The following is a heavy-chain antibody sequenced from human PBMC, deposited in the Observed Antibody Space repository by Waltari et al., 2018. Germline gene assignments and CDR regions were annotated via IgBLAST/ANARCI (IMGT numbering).Heavy chain of an antibody. V-gene: IGHV3-53*01. Sequence: EFQMVESGGGLVQRGGSLGLSCGISGFNVSSNYMNWVRQAPGKGLEWVSVIYSGGGTNYADSVKGRFSVSRDNSKNTLFLQMNSLRADDTAVYYCARDYSSWGFDYWGQGTLVTVSP. CDR3: ARDYSSWGFDY. D-gene: IGHD6-19*01. J-gene: IGHJ4*02. CDR2: IYSGGGT. CDR1: GFNVSSNY.